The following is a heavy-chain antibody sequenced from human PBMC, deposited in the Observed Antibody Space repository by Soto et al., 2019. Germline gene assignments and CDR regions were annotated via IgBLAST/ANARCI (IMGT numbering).Heavy chain of an antibody. Sequence: QTLSLTCAISGDSVSSNIAAWNWVRQSPSRGLEWLGRTKYRSKWYTDYATSVKSRISINPDTSKNQVSLQLNSVTPEDTAVYYCAREGRTTRTYFFDYWGKGFMVT. V-gene: IGHV6-1*01. J-gene: IGHJ4*02. CDR1: GDSVSSNIAA. CDR3: AREGRTTRTYFFDY. CDR2: TKYRSKWYT. D-gene: IGHD2-15*01.